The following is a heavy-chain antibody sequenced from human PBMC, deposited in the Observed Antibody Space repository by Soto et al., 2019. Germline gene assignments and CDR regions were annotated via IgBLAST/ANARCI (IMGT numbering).Heavy chain of an antibody. CDR2: IIPIFGTA. CDR1: GGTFSSYA. D-gene: IGHD2-21*02. J-gene: IGHJ6*02. Sequence: ASVKVSCKASGGTFSSYAISWVRQAPGQGLEWMGGIIPIFGTANYAQKFQGRVTITADESTSTAYMELSSLRSEDTAVYYCAGADRYCGGDCQNYYYGMDVWGQGTTVTVSS. V-gene: IGHV1-69*13. CDR3: AGADRYCGGDCQNYYYGMDV.